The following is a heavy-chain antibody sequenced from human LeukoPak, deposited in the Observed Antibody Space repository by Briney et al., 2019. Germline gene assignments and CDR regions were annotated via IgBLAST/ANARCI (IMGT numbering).Heavy chain of an antibody. V-gene: IGHV2-70*11. Sequence: SGPTLVNPTQTLTLTCTFSGFSLSTRGMCVSWIRQPPGKALEWLARIDWDDDKYYSTSLKTRLTISKDTSKNQVVLTMTNMDPVDTATYYCARQNYDILTGYSNYMDVWGKGTTVTVSS. CDR3: ARQNYDILTGYSNYMDV. CDR2: IDWDDDK. D-gene: IGHD3-9*01. J-gene: IGHJ6*03. CDR1: GFSLSTRGMC.